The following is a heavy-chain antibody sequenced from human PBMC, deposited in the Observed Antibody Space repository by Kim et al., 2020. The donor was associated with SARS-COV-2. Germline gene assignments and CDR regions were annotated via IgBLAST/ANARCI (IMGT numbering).Heavy chain of an antibody. D-gene: IGHD6-13*01. Sequence: GGSLRLSCAASGFTFSSYAMSWVRQAPGKGLEWVSVIYSGGSSTYYADSVKGRFTISRDNSKNTLYLQMNSLRAEDTAVYYCAKEGGYSSSWYERGLYFDYWGQGTLVTVSS. V-gene: IGHV3-23*03. CDR3: AKEGGYSSSWYERGLYFDY. CDR1: GFTFSSYA. J-gene: IGHJ4*02. CDR2: IYSGGSST.